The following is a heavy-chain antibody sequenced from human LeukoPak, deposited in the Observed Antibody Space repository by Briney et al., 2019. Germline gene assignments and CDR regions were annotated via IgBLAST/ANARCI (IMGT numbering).Heavy chain of an antibody. CDR1: GGSLSDYY. Sequence: SETLSLTCAVFGGSLSDYYWTWIRQSPGKGLEWIGEIYHSGDTKYNPSLKSRVTISVDKSKNQFSLKLNSVTAADTAVYYCARQMTYDSGNSFDYWGQGTPATVTS. J-gene: IGHJ4*02. CDR3: ARQMTYDSGNSFDY. D-gene: IGHD3-10*01. CDR2: IYHSGDT. V-gene: IGHV4-34*01.